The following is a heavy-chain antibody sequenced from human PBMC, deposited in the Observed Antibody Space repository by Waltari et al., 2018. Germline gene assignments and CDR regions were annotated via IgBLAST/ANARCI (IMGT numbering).Heavy chain of an antibody. CDR3: ARSAKCETSSDSCDLVAN. CDR1: GDSITTPLYY. J-gene: IGHJ4*02. V-gene: IGHV4-61*02. Sequence: QVQLQESGPGLVEPSQTLSLTCTVSGDSITTPLYYWVWIRQPAGKGLEWIGRIHYSGLTEYKASLKSRVAISRDTSKNQFSLNLRSVTAADTAVYYCARSAKCETSSDSCDLVANWGQGTLVTVSS. CDR2: IHYSGLT. D-gene: IGHD2-21*01.